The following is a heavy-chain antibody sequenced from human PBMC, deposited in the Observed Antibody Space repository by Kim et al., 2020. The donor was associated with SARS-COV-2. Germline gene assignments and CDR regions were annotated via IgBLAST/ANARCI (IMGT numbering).Heavy chain of an antibody. V-gene: IGHV4-31*03. CDR2: IYYSGST. Sequence: SETLSLTCTVSGGSISSGGYYWSWIRQHPGKGLEWIGYIYYSGSTYYNPYLKSRVTISVDTSKNQFSLKLSSVTAADTAVYYCARTPPRAYYDFWSGYYGAPRYFDYWGQGTLVTVSS. CDR3: ARTPPRAYYDFWSGYYGAPRYFDY. J-gene: IGHJ4*02. D-gene: IGHD3-3*01. CDR1: GGSISSGGYY.